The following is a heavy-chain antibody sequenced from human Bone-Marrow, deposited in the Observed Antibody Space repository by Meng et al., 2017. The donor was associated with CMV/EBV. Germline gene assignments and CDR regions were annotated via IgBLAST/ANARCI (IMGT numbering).Heavy chain of an antibody. Sequence: GESLKISCKGFGYSFTSHCIGWVRQMPGKGLEWMGIIDPGDSVARYSPSFQGQVTISVDKSIATAYLQWRSLKASDTAMYYCARAFDYIWGSYRNDFDYWGQGTTATVSS. J-gene: IGHJ4*02. CDR2: IDPGDSVA. CDR1: GYSFTSHC. V-gene: IGHV5-51*01. D-gene: IGHD3-16*02. CDR3: ARAFDYIWGSYRNDFDY.